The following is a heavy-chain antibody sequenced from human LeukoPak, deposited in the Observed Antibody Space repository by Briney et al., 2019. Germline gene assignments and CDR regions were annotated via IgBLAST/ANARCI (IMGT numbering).Heavy chain of an antibody. J-gene: IGHJ5*02. CDR3: TMAAIPTNWFDP. D-gene: IGHD3-10*01. CDR1: GGSTSSYY. V-gene: IGHV4-59*01. CDR2: IYYSGST. Sequence: SETLSLTCTVSGGSTSSYYWSWIRQPPGKGLEWIGYIYYSGSTNYNPSLKSRVTISVDTSKNQFSLKLSSVTAADTAVYYCTMAAIPTNWFDPWGQGTLVTVSS.